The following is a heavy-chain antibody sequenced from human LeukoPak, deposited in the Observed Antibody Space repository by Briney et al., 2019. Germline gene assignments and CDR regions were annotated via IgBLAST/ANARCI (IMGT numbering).Heavy chain of an antibody. D-gene: IGHD3-22*01. J-gene: IGHJ4*02. CDR3: ITDRPTYYYDSSGYYFDY. CDR1: GFTFRNAW. V-gene: IGHV3-15*01. CDR2: IKSKTDGGTT. Sequence: PGGSLRLSCAASGFTFRNAWMSWVRQAPGKGLEWVGRIKSKTDGGTTDYAAPVKGRFTISRDDSKNTLYLQMHSLKTEDTAVYYCITDRPTYYYDSSGYYFDYWGQGTLVTVSS.